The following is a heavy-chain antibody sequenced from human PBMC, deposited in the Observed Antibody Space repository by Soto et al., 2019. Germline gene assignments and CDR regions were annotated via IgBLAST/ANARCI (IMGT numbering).Heavy chain of an antibody. V-gene: IGHV3-48*02. Sequence: GGSLRLSCAASGFAFSTYSMNWVRQAPGKGLEWVSYISSSSSTIYYADSVKGRFTISRDNAKNSLYLQMNSLRDEDTAVYYCARVGALIEYSSPWGQGTLVTVSS. J-gene: IGHJ5*02. D-gene: IGHD6-6*01. CDR2: ISSSSSTI. CDR1: GFAFSTYS. CDR3: ARVGALIEYSSP.